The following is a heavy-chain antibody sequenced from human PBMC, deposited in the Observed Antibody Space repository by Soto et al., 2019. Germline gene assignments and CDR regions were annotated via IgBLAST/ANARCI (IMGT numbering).Heavy chain of an antibody. D-gene: IGHD3-9*01. V-gene: IGHV3-30*18. CDR2: ISYDGSNK. CDR1: GFTFSSYG. CDR3: AKDPRLDILTGPFAY. Sequence: QVQLVESGGGVVQPGRSLRLSCAASGFTFSSYGMHWVRQAPGKGLEWVAVISYDGSNKYYADSVKGRFTISRDNSKNTLYLQTNRLSAEDTAVYYCAKDPRLDILTGPFAYLGQGTVVTVSS. J-gene: IGHJ4*02.